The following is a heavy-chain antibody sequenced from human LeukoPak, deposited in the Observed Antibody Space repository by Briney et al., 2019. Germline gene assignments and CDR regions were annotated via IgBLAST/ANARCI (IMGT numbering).Heavy chain of an antibody. V-gene: IGHV4-59*01. CDR1: GGSTSSYY. Sequence: SETLSLTCTVSGGSTSSYYWSWIRQPPGKGLEWIGYIYYSGSTNYNPSLKSRVTISVDTSKNQFSLKLSSVTAADTAVYYCARVYYSSSYDYWYFDLWGRGTLVTVSS. CDR2: IYYSGST. J-gene: IGHJ2*01. CDR3: ARVYYSSSYDYWYFDL. D-gene: IGHD6-13*01.